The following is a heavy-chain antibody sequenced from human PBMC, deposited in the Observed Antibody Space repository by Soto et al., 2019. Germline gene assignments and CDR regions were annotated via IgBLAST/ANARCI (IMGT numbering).Heavy chain of an antibody. V-gene: IGHV3-23*01. Sequence: DVQVLESGGSLVQPGGSLRLSCAASGFTFNAYSLSWVRQAPGKGLEWVSAISTTGGSTYYTDSVKGRFAISRDNSQNTLYLQMNSLRADDTAVYYCARPDGATYNFRYWGQGTLVTVSS. CDR2: ISTTGGST. D-gene: IGHD1-1*01. J-gene: IGHJ4*02. CDR3: ARPDGATYNFRY. CDR1: GFTFNAYS.